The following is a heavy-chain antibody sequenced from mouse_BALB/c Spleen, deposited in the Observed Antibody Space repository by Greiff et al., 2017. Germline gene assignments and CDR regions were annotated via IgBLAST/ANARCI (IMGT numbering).Heavy chain of an antibody. V-gene: IGHV1S81*02. CDR3: ARRDGYGYYFDY. D-gene: IGHD2-2*01. J-gene: IGHJ2*01. CDR2: INPSNGRT. Sequence: QVQLQQPGAELVKPGASVKLSCKASGYTFTSYWMHWVKQRPGQGLEWIGEINPSNGRTNYNEKFKSKATLTVDKSSSTAYMQLSSLTSEDSAVYYCARRDGYGYYFDYWGQGTTLTVSS. CDR1: GYTFTSYW.